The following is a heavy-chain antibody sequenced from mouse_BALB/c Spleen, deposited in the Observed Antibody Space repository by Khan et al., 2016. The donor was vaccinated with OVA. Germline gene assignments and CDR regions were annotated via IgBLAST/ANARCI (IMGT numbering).Heavy chain of an antibody. CDR2: IYPGGGYT. CDR1: GYTFTNYW. J-gene: IGHJ2*01. Sequence: QVQLKQSGAELVRPGTSVKMSCKAAGYTFTNYWIGWVKQRPGHGLEWIGDIYPGGGYTNYNEKFKGKATLTAETYSSTAYMQLSSMTSGDSVIFYCASRGAARATWDYFDYWGQGTTLTVSS. V-gene: IGHV1-63*02. D-gene: IGHD3-1*01. CDR3: ASRGAARATWDYFDY.